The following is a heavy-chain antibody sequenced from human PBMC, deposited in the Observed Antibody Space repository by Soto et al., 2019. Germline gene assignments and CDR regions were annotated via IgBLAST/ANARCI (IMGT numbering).Heavy chain of an antibody. CDR3: DRGGGSASFDY. Sequence: PSETLSLTCTVSGASITFGGYSWSWIRQTPGKGLEWIGYINHLETTFYNPSFESRLTLSIDRAKNQFSLKLHSMSAADRAVYFCDRGGGSASFDYWGQGILATASS. CDR2: INHLETT. D-gene: IGHD1-26*01. V-gene: IGHV4-30-2*01. CDR1: GASITFGGYS. J-gene: IGHJ4*02.